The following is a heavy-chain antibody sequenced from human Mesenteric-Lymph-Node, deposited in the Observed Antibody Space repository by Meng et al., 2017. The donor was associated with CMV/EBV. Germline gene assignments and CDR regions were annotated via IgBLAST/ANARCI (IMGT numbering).Heavy chain of an antibody. J-gene: IGHJ4*02. V-gene: IGHV4-61*08. D-gene: IGHD2/OR15-2a*01. CDR2: IYGTGIT. CDR3: AKSRSSTPGIVDD. CDR1: RVSVTSGAYR. Sequence: QGLARPSLSTSLHCLVPRVSVTSGAYRWSWIRQAPGKGLAWIGYIYGTGITIYNPSLKSRVTILLETSKNQFSLKLNSVTTADTAVYYCAKSRSSTPGIVDDWGQGTLVTVSS.